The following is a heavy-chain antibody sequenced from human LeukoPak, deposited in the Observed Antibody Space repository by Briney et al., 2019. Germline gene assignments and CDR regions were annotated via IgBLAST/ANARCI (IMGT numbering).Heavy chain of an antibody. CDR3: ARLLGRSYYAFDI. Sequence: GGSLRLSCAASGFTFNNYAMSWVRQAPGKGLEWVSSISSSSSYIYYADSVEGRFTISRDNAKNSLYLQMNSLRAEDTAVYYCARLLGRSYYAFDIWGRGTMVTVSS. J-gene: IGHJ3*02. D-gene: IGHD1-26*01. CDR1: GFTFNNYA. V-gene: IGHV3-21*01. CDR2: ISSSSSYI.